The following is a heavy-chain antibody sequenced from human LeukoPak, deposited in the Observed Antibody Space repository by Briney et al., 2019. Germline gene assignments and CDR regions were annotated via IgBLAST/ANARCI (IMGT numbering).Heavy chain of an antibody. CDR1: GDSFSSVSYY. Sequence: TLSLTCTVSGDSFSSVSYYWSWIRQPPGKGLEWIGSIYYSGSTYYNPSLKSRVTISVDTSKNQFSLKLSSVTAADTAVYYCASTYRSYYYYMDVWGKGTTVTVS. V-gene: IGHV4-39*01. D-gene: IGHD4-11*01. J-gene: IGHJ6*03. CDR3: ASTYRSYYYYMDV. CDR2: IYYSGST.